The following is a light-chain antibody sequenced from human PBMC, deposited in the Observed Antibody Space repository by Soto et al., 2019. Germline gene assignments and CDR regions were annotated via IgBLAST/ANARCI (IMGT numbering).Light chain of an antibody. CDR1: QSLSRS. CDR3: QQYTGT. Sequence: EIVLTQSPATLSLSPGERATLSCRASQSLSRSLAWYQQKPGQAPRLLIYDASNLESGVPSRFSGSSSGTEFILTIDSVQPDDFATYYCQQYTGTFGQGTRVDIK. J-gene: IGKJ1*01. CDR2: DAS. V-gene: IGKV3-11*01.